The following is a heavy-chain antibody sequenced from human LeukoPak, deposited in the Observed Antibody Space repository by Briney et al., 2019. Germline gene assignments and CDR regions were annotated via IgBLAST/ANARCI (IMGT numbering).Heavy chain of an antibody. V-gene: IGHV1-69*04. J-gene: IGHJ3*02. CDR1: GGTFSSYA. Sequence: GASVKVSCKASGGTFSSYAISWVRQAPGQGLEWMGRIIPILGIANYAQKFQGRVTITADKSTSTAYMELSSLRSEDTAVYYCARDDSMLFGAFDIWGQGTMVTVSS. CDR3: ARDDSMLFGAFDI. D-gene: IGHD3/OR15-3a*01. CDR2: IIPILGIA.